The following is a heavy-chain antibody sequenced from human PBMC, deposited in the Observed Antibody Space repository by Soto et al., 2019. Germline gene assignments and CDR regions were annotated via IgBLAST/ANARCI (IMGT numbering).Heavy chain of an antibody. CDR3: ARESPKITIFGVVIICGWFDP. V-gene: IGHV4-34*01. Sequence: SETLSLTCAVYGGSFSGYYWSWIRQPPGKGLVWIGESNHSGSTNYNPSLRSRVTISVDTSKNQFSLKLSSVTAADTAVYYCARESPKITIFGVVIICGWFDPWGQGTLVTVPQ. CDR1: GGSFSGYY. J-gene: IGHJ5*02. D-gene: IGHD3-3*01. CDR2: SNHSGST.